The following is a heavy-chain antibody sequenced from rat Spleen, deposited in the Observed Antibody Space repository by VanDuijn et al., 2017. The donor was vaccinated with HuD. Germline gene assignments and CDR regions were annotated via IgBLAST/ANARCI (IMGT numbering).Heavy chain of an antibody. J-gene: IGHJ2*01. D-gene: IGHD1-6*01. Sequence: EVQLVESGGGLVQPGRSLKLSCAASGFTFSDYAMAWVRQAPAKGLEWVATISIIAGGTYYRDSVKGRFTISRDNARSTLYLQMDSLRSEDTATYYCARRDVYYGPVFFDYWGQGVMVTVSS. V-gene: IGHV5-17*01. CDR3: ARRDVYYGPVFFDY. CDR2: ISIIAGGT. CDR1: GFTFSDYA.